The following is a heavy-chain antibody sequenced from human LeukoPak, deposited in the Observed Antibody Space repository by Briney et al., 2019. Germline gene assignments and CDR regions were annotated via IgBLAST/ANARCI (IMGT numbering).Heavy chain of an antibody. Sequence: ASVKVSCKASGYTFTSYDINWVRQATGQGLEWMGWMNPNSGNTGYAQKFQGRVTMTRDTSISTAYMELSRLRSDDTAVYYCARDPPENYDFWSGYYKGGFDYWGQGTLVTVSS. D-gene: IGHD3-3*01. CDR1: GYTFTSYD. J-gene: IGHJ4*02. CDR3: ARDPPENYDFWSGYYKGGFDY. CDR2: MNPNSGNT. V-gene: IGHV1-8*01.